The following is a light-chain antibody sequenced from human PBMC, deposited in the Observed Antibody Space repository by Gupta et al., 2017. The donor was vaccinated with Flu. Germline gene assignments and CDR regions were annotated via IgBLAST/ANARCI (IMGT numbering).Light chain of an antibody. CDR3: AAWDGSLTYV. CDR1: TSHIGSSY. CDR2: SDN. V-gene: IGLV1-47*02. J-gene: IGLJ1*01. Sequence: QSVLIQQPPASGSPGQRGTITSSGGTSHIGSSYVCWYQHHPATAPNLLIYSDNQRPSGVPDRFSASTAGTSAFLASRGLWSDDEGDYYCAAWDGSLTYVFGGGTKVTVL.